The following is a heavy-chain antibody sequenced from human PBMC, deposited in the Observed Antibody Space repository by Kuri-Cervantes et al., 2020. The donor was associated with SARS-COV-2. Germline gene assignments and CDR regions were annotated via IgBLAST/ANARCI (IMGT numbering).Heavy chain of an antibody. CDR2: ISSSSSYI. Sequence: GESLKISCAASGFTFSSYSMNWVRQAPGKGLEWVSSISSSSSYIYYADSVKGRFTISRDNAKNSLYLQMNSLKTEDTAVYYCTTLIDYWGQGALVTSPQ. CDR1: GFTFSSYS. J-gene: IGHJ4*02. CDR3: TTLIDY. V-gene: IGHV3-21*04.